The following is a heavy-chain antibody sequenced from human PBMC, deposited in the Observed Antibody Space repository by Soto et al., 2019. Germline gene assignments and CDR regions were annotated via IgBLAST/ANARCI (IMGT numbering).Heavy chain of an antibody. CDR2: INPSGGST. CDR3: ARTHSDTDSLTVGEEHRYDAMDV. V-gene: IGHV1-46*01. CDR1: QYSFTKYC. D-gene: IGHD3-16*01. Sequence: ASVKVSCKASQYSFTKYCVHWVRQAPGQGLEWMGIINPSGGSTNYAQRFQGRVTMTRDTSTSTVYMELSSLRSEDTAVYYCARTHSDTDSLTVGEEHRYDAMDVWGPGTTGTVS. J-gene: IGHJ6*02.